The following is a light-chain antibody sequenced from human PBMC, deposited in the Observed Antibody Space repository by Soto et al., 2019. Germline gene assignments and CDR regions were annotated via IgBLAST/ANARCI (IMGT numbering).Light chain of an antibody. CDR3: QQYDNSPLIYT. CDR2: GAS. J-gene: IGKJ2*01. CDR1: QSISDF. Sequence: EIVLTQSPGTLSLSPGERATLYCSASQSISDFIAWHQQKPVQAPRLLIYGASNRATGIPDRFSGSGSGTEFTLTISRLEPEDFAVYYCQQYDNSPLIYTFGQGTKLEIK. V-gene: IGKV3-20*01.